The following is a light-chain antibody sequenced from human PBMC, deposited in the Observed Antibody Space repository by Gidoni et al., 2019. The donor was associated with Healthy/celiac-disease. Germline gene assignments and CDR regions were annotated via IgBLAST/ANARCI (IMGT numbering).Light chain of an antibody. CDR2: EGS. CDR1: SSDVGSYNL. CDR3: CSYADSNTYV. V-gene: IGLV2-23*01. J-gene: IGLJ1*01. Sequence: QSALPQPASVSGSPGQSITISCTGTSSDVGSYNLVSWYQQLPGKAPKLMIYEGSKRPSGVSNRFSGSKSGNTASLTISGLQAEDEADYYCCSYADSNTYVFGTGTKVTVL.